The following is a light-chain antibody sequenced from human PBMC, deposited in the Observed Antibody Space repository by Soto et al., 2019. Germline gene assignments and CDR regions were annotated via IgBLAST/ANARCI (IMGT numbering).Light chain of an antibody. CDR3: SSYISSSTLV. CDR1: SSDVGGYNY. V-gene: IGLV2-14*01. CDR2: EVS. J-gene: IGLJ1*01. Sequence: QSALTQPASVSGSPGQSITISCTGTSSDVGGYNYVSWYQQHPGKAPKLMIYEVSNRPSGVSNRFCGSKSGNTASLTISGLQAEDEADYYCSSYISSSTLVFGTGTKLTVL.